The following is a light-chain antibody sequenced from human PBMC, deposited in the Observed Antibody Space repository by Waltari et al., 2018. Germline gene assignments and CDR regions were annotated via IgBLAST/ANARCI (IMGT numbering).Light chain of an antibody. V-gene: IGLV3-1*01. CDR1: KLGDKY. J-gene: IGLJ2*01. Sequence: SYELTQPPSVSVSPGQTASITCPGDKLGDKYACWYQQKPGQSPVLVIYQDSKRPSGIPERFSGSNSGNTATLTISGTQAMDEADYYCQAWDSSTAVFGVGTKLTVL. CDR2: QDS. CDR3: QAWDSSTAV.